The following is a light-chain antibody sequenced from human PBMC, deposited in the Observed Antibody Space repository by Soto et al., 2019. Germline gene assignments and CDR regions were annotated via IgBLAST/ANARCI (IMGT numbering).Light chain of an antibody. Sequence: QSVLTQPPSASGTPGQRVTISCSGSSSNIGSNTVNWYQQLPGTAPKLLIYSNNQRPSGVPDRFSGSKSGTSASLAISGLQSEYEGDYYCAAWDDRLNGDVFGTGTQLTVL. CDR1: SSNIGSNT. CDR2: SNN. CDR3: AAWDDRLNGDV. V-gene: IGLV1-44*01. J-gene: IGLJ7*01.